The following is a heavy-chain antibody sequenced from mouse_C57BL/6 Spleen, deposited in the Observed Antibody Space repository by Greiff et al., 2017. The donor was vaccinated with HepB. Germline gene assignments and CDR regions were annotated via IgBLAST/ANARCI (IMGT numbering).Heavy chain of an antibody. J-gene: IGHJ3*01. Sequence: QVQLQQSGPGLVQPSQSLSITCTVSGFSLTSYGVHWVRQSPGKGLEWLGVIWSGGSTDYNAAFISRLSISKDNSKSQVFFKMNSLQADETAIYYCARDYYGSPWFAYWGQGTLVTVSA. D-gene: IGHD1-1*01. CDR2: IWSGGST. CDR1: GFSLTSYG. CDR3: ARDYYGSPWFAY. V-gene: IGHV2-2*01.